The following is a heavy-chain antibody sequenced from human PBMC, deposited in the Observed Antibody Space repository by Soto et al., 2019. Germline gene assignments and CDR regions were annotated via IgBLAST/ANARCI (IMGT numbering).Heavy chain of an antibody. CDR3: ARARVPLGAVDGRFYFDY. D-gene: IGHD6-19*01. CDR2: IYSGGST. Sequence: EVQLVESGGGLIQPGGSLRLSCAASGFTVSSNYMSWVRQAPGNGLEWVSVIYSGGSTYYADSVKGRFTISRDNSKNTLYLQMNRLRAEDTAVYYCARARVPLGAVDGRFYFDYWGQGNLVTVSS. J-gene: IGHJ4*02. V-gene: IGHV3-53*01. CDR1: GFTVSSNY.